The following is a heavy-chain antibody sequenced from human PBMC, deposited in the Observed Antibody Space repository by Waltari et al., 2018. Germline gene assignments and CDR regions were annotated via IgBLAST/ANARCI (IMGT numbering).Heavy chain of an antibody. CDR1: GFTVSSAG. CDR2: ITNSGGSP. V-gene: IGHV3-23*01. CDR3: ARRPCRDGNCYMDH. J-gene: IGHJ4*02. D-gene: IGHD2-15*01. Sequence: EVQLLESGGGLVQPGGSLRSCCADSGFTVSSAGWNRVRPAPGKGLGGVSYITNSGGSPYHADSVKGRFTISRDNSKNMLYLQMNSLRAEDTAVYYCARRPCRDGNCYMDHWGQGTLVTVSS.